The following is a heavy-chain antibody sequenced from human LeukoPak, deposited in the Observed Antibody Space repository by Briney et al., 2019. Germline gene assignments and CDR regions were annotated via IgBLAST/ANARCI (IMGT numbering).Heavy chain of an antibody. V-gene: IGHV1-18*01. D-gene: IGHD2-15*01. CDR1: GYTFTSYG. Sequence: ASVKVSCKASGYTFTSYGISWVRQAPAQGLEWRGWISAYNGNTNYAQKLQGRVTMTTDTSTSTAYMELRSLRSDDTAVYYCARYERGYCSGGSCYSTDYWGQGTLVTVSS. CDR2: ISAYNGNT. J-gene: IGHJ4*02. CDR3: ARYERGYCSGGSCYSTDY.